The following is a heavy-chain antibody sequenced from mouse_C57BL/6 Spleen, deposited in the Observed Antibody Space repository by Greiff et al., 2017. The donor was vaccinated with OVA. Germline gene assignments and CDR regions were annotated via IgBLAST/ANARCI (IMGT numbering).Heavy chain of an antibody. V-gene: IGHV5-4*01. Sequence: EVKLVESGGGLVKPGGSLKLSCAASGFTFSSYAMSWVRQTPEKRLEWVATISDGGSYTYYPDNVKGRFTISRANAKNNLYLQMSQMKSEDTAMYYCARDDYGSSFAYWGQGTLVTVSA. CDR3: ARDDYGSSFAY. CDR2: ISDGGSYT. D-gene: IGHD1-1*01. CDR1: GFTFSSYA. J-gene: IGHJ3*01.